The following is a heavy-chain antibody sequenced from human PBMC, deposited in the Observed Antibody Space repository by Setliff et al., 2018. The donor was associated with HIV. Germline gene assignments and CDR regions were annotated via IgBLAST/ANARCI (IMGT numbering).Heavy chain of an antibody. V-gene: IGHV3-23*01. CDR2: ISGESRRT. Sequence: GGSLRLSCAASGFMFSDYAMSWVRQVPGKGLEWVSIISGESRRTSYADSVKGRFTISRDNSKNTMCLQMNSLRAEDSAVYFCTKSASWDLRGWLHWGQGTLVTVSS. J-gene: IGHJ4*02. CDR1: GFMFSDYA. CDR3: TKSASWDLRGWLH. D-gene: IGHD6-19*01.